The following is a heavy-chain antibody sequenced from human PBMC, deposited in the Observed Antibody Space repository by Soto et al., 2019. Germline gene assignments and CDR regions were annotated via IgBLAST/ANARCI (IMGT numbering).Heavy chain of an antibody. CDR2: IYPGDSDT. D-gene: IGHD2-8*01. CDR3: ARLRGYCTISGCNGDYALDV. V-gene: IGHV5-51*01. J-gene: IGHJ6*02. CDR1: GYSFTSYW. Sequence: PGESLKISCKGSGYSFTSYWISWVRQMPGKGLEWMGIIYPGDSDTRYSPSFQGQVTISADKSISTAYLQWSSLKASDTAVYYCARLRGYCTISGCNGDYALDVWGQGTTVTVSS.